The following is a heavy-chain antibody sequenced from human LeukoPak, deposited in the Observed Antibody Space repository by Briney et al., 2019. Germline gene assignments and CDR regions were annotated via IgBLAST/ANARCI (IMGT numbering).Heavy chain of an antibody. J-gene: IGHJ3*02. CDR3: AKDRIADFWSGWDAFDI. D-gene: IGHD3-3*01. V-gene: IGHV3-30*18. Sequence: GGSLRLSCAASGLTFSSYGMHWVRQAPGKGLEWVAVISYDGSNKYYADSVKGRFTISRDNSKNTLYLQMNSLRAEDTAVYYCAKDRIADFWSGWDAFDIWGQGTMVTVSS. CDR2: ISYDGSNK. CDR1: GLTFSSYG.